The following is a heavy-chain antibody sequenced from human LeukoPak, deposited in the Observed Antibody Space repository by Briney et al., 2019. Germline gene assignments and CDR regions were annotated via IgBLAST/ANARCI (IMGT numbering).Heavy chain of an antibody. CDR1: GFTFDDYA. V-gene: IGHV3-48*02. D-gene: IGHD3-10*01. CDR2: ISSSSSTI. Sequence: PGGSLRLSCAASGFTFDDYAMNWVRQAPGKGLEWVSYISSSSSTIYYADSVKGRFTISRDNAKNSLYLQMNSLRDEDTAVYYCARDQLLGSPLYYYYGMDVWGQGTTVTVSS. CDR3: ARDQLLGSPLYYYYGMDV. J-gene: IGHJ6*02.